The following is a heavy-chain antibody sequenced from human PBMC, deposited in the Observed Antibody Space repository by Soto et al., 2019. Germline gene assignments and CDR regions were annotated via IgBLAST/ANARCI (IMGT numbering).Heavy chain of an antibody. CDR3: ARRYGGNFDY. CDR1: GGSISSYY. V-gene: IGHV4-59*01. D-gene: IGHD3-16*01. J-gene: IGHJ4*02. CDR2: IYYSGST. Sequence: QVQLQESGPGLVKPSETLSLTCTVSGGSISSYYWSWLRQPPGKGLEWIGYIYYSGSTNYNPSLKSRVTIAVDTSKNQFPLKLSSVTAADTAVYYCARRYGGNFDYWGQGTLVTVSS.